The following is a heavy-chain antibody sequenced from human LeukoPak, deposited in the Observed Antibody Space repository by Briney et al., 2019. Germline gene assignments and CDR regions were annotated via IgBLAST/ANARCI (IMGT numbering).Heavy chain of an antibody. D-gene: IGHD3-16*01. CDR3: ARDQGKGKLRITSLMDV. J-gene: IGHJ6*04. CDR1: GFTFSTYA. Sequence: GRSLRLSCAASGFTFSTYATHWVRQAPGKGLEWVAVISYDGSNKYYADSVKGRFTISRDNSKNTLYLQMNSLRAEDTAVYYCARDQGKGKLRITSLMDVWGKGTTVTVSS. CDR2: ISYDGSNK. V-gene: IGHV3-30*04.